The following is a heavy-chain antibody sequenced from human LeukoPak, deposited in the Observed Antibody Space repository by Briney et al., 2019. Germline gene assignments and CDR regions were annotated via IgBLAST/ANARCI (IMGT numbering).Heavy chain of an antibody. CDR1: GGSISSSNW. CDR3: ARGEYYDFWSGYPGDYYYGMDV. D-gene: IGHD3-3*01. J-gene: IGHJ6*02. V-gene: IGHV4-4*02. Sequence: SGTLSLTCAVSGGSISSSNWWSWVRQPPGKGLEWIGEINHSGSTNYNPSLKSRVTISVDTSKNQFSLKLSSVTAADTAVYYCARGEYYDFWSGYPGDYYYGMDVWGQGTTVTVSS. CDR2: INHSGST.